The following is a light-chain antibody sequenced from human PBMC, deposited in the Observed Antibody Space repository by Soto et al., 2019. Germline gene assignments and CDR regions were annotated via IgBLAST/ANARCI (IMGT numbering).Light chain of an antibody. Sequence: DIQMTKSPATLSASVGDRVTITCRASQSISSWLAWYQQKPGKAPKLLIYKASSLESGVPSRFSGSGSGTEFTLTISSLQPDDFATYYCQRYNSYSIFTFGPGTKVDIK. CDR1: QSISSW. J-gene: IGKJ3*01. CDR2: KAS. CDR3: QRYNSYSIFT. V-gene: IGKV1-5*03.